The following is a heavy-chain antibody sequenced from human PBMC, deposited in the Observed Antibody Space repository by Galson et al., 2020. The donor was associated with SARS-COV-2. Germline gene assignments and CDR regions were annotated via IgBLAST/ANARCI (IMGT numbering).Heavy chain of an antibody. CDR2: IYSSGST. CDR3: ARSRGGGDYSFDY. V-gene: IGHV4-4*07. D-gene: IGHD3-10*01. J-gene: IGHJ4*02. CDR1: GGSISSYY. Sequence: SETLSLTCTVSGGSISSYYWSWIWQPAGKGLEWIGRIYSSGSTNYNPSLKSRVTLSVDTSKNQFSLKLSSVTAADTAVYYCARSRGGGDYSFDYWGQGTLVTVSS.